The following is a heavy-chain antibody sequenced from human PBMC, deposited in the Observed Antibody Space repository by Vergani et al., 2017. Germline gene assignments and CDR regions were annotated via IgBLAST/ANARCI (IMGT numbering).Heavy chain of an antibody. CDR1: GFPFSSYA. CDR3: ARSIAAAELDY. J-gene: IGHJ4*02. Sequence: QVQLVESGGGVVQPGRSLRLSCAASGFPFSSYAMHWVRQAPGKGLEWVAVISYDGSNKYYADSVKGRFTISRDNSKKTLYLQMNSLTAEDTAVYYCARSIAAAELDYWGQGTLVTVSS. V-gene: IGHV3-30-3*01. D-gene: IGHD6-13*01. CDR2: ISYDGSNK.